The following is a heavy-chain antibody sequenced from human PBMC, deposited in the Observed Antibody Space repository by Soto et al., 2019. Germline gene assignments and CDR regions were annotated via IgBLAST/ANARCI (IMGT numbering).Heavy chain of an antibody. CDR3: ARGETQQQRDS. J-gene: IGHJ4*02. CDR1: GDSIISSNW. Sequence: QVHLQESGPGLVKPSGTLSLTCAVSGDSIISSNWWSWVRQSPGKGLEWIGEIHHSGSTKYNPSLKSRVILSVDMSRNQFFLRLTSVTATDPAVYFCARGETQQQRDSWGQGTLVTVSS. D-gene: IGHD6-25*01. CDR2: IHHSGST. V-gene: IGHV4-4*02.